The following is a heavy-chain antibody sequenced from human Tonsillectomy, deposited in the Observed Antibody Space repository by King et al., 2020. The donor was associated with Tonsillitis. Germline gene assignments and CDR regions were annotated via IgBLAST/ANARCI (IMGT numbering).Heavy chain of an antibody. Sequence: VPLQESGPGLVKPSQTLSLTCTVSGGTISTGGYNWSWLRQHPGKGLEWIGYIYYSGSAYYSPSLKSRVTLSVDTSKNQFSLKLISVTAADTAVYYCARDVRRYFTSGERSSYFYMDVWGRGATVTVSS. D-gene: IGHD3-3*01. CDR2: IYYSGSA. CDR3: ARDVRRYFTSGERSSYFYMDV. CDR1: GGTISTGGYN. V-gene: IGHV4-31*03. J-gene: IGHJ6*03.